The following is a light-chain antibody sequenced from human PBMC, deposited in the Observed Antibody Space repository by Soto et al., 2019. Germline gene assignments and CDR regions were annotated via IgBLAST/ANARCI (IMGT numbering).Light chain of an antibody. CDR1: QSVSTN. V-gene: IGKV3-11*01. J-gene: IGKJ4*01. CDR2: DAY. Sequence: EIVMTQSPVTLSVSPGERATLSCRASQSVSTNLAWYQQKPGQAPRLLIFDAYNRATGIPGRFSGSGSGTDFTLTISSLEPEDFAVYYCQQRSNWPLTFGGGTKVDI. CDR3: QQRSNWPLT.